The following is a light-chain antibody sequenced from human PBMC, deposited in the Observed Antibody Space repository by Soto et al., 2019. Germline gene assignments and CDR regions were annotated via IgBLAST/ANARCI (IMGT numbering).Light chain of an antibody. J-gene: IGKJ4*01. V-gene: IGKV3-20*01. CDR1: QTVRSSY. CDR3: QQYGSSPLT. Sequence: IGLTQSAGTLSLTQGERATLSCRASQTVRSSYLAWYQQKPGQAPRLLIYGASSRATGTPDRFSGSGFGTQFTLTISRLEPEDFAVYYCQQYGSSPLTFGGGTKVDIK. CDR2: GAS.